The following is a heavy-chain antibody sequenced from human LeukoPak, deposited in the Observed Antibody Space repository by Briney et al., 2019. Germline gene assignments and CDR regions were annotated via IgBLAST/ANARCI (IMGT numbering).Heavy chain of an antibody. V-gene: IGHV1-8*01. CDR1: GYTFTTHD. CDR3: ARGRCVGSTNCYYFDS. Sequence: ASVKVSCKASGYTFTTHDINWVRQATGQGLEWMGWMNPNSGNTGYAQKFQGRVTITRDTSASTAYMELSSLRSGDTAVYYCARGRCVGSTNCYYFDSWGQGTLVTVSS. CDR2: MNPNSGNT. J-gene: IGHJ4*02. D-gene: IGHD2-2*01.